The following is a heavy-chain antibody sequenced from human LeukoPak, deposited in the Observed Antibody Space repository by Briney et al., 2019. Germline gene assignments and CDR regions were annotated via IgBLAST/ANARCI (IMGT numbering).Heavy chain of an antibody. CDR3: ARSPLEQQWLDY. Sequence: SETLSLTCAVYGGSFSGYYWSWIRQPPGKGLEWIGEINHSGSTNYNPSLKSRVTISVDTSKNQFSLKLSSVTAADTAVYYCARSPLEQQWLDYWGQGTLVTVSS. J-gene: IGHJ4*02. CDR2: INHSGST. D-gene: IGHD6-19*01. CDR1: GGSFSGYY. V-gene: IGHV4-34*01.